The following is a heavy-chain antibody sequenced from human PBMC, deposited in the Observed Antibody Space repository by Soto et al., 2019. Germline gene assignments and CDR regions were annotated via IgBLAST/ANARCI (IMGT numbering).Heavy chain of an antibody. Sequence: VGSLRLSCAASGFTFSSYGMHWVRQAPGKGLEWVAVISYDGSNKYYADSVKGRFTISRDNSKNTLYLQMNSLRDEDTAVYYCAKDVVVGATTGLGDYYYYYGMDVWGQGTTVTVS. V-gene: IGHV3-30*18. CDR2: ISYDGSNK. J-gene: IGHJ6*02. CDR3: AKDVVVGATTGLGDYYYYYGMDV. D-gene: IGHD1-26*01. CDR1: GFTFSSYG.